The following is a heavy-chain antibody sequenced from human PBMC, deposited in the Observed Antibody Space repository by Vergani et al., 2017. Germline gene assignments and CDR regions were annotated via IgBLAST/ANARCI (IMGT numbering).Heavy chain of an antibody. D-gene: IGHD3-3*01. CDR3: ARDRFFGAAGTGPRRWINWFDP. CDR1: GFTFSNAW. Sequence: EVQLVESGGGLVKPGGSLRLSCAASGFTFSNAWMSWVRQAPGKGLEWVGRIKSKTDGGTTDYAAPVKGRFTISRDDSKNTLYLQMNSLKTEDTAVYYCARDRFFGAAGTGPRRWINWFDPWGQGTLVTVSS. CDR2: IKSKTDGGTT. V-gene: IGHV3-15*01. J-gene: IGHJ5*02.